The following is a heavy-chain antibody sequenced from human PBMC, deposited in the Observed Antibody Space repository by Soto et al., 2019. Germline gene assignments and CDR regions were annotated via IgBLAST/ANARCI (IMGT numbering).Heavy chain of an antibody. V-gene: IGHV4-34*01. D-gene: IGHD3-10*01. Sequence: SLTCAVYGGSFSGYYWSWIRQSPGKGLEWIGEINHSGITNYNPSLKSRATISVDTSKSQFSLKLTSVTAADTAVYYCARTLTYYYGSGRGNWFDPWGQGTLVTVSS. CDR3: ARTLTYYYGSGRGNWFDP. J-gene: IGHJ5*02. CDR1: GGSFSGYY. CDR2: INHSGIT.